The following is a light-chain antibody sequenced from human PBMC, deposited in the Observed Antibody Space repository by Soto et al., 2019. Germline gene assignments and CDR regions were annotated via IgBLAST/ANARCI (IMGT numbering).Light chain of an antibody. V-gene: IGKV3-20*01. Sequence: IVLTQSPGTLSLPPGERATLFCRPSQSISNNYLAWYQQKAGQAPRFLIYGASCRASGIPDSFSDSVSGTDFTLTISRLEPEDFAVYYCQQSVSSALTFVGGTKVEIK. J-gene: IGKJ4*01. CDR3: QQSVSSALT. CDR1: QSISNNY. CDR2: GAS.